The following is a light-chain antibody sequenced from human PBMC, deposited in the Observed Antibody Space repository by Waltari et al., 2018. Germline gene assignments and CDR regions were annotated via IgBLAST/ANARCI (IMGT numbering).Light chain of an antibody. CDR1: RNLLWRYNMKNY. J-gene: IGKJ4*01. CDR3: QQYYSTPLT. CDR2: WAS. Sequence: DVVMTKSPHSLAASLRERTTINCWASRNLLWRYNMKNYLRWYQQKPGQPPKLLIYWASTRESGVPDRFSGSGSGTDFTLTISGLQAEDVAVYYCQQYYSTPLTFGRGTKVEIK. V-gene: IGKV4-1*01.